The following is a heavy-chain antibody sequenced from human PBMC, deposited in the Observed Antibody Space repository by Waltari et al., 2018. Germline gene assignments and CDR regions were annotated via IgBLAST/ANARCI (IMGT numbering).Heavy chain of an antibody. CDR3: ARSYLPNYYGSGSYYNFRWFDP. CDR2: IYYSGST. V-gene: IGHV4-31*03. Sequence: QVQLQESGPGLVKPSQTLSLTCTVSGGSISSGGYYWSWIRQHPGKGLEWIGYIYYSGSTYYNPSLKSRVTISVDTSKNQFSLKLSSVTAADMAVYYCARSYLPNYYGSGSYYNFRWFDPWGQGTLVTVSS. CDR1: GGSISSGGYY. D-gene: IGHD3-10*01. J-gene: IGHJ5*02.